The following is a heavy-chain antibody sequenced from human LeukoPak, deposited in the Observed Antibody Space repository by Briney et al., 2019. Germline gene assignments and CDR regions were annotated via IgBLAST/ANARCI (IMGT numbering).Heavy chain of an antibody. J-gene: IGHJ4*02. CDR2: IYYSGST. V-gene: IGHV4-31*03. CDR3: ARDRSGLLTFDY. D-gene: IGHD2-21*02. Sequence: SETLSLTCTVSGGSINSGSYYWTWIRQHPGKGLEWIGYIYYSGSTFYNPSLKSRITISVDTSNNHFSLKLSSVTAADTAVYYCARDRSGLLTFDYWGQGTLVTVSS. CDR1: GGSINSGSYY.